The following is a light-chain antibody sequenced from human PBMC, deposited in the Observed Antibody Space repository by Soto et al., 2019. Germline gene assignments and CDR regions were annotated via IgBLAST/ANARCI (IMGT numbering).Light chain of an antibody. CDR1: SSNIGAGYD. V-gene: IGLV1-40*01. CDR2: GNS. CDR3: QSYDSTLSARYV. J-gene: IGLJ1*01. Sequence: QAVVTQPPSVSGAPGQRVTISCSGSSSNIGAGYDVNWYRQLPGTAPKLLIYGNSDRPSGVPDRFSASTSGTSASLAITGLQAEDEGDYYCQSYDSTLSARYVFGTGTKVTVL.